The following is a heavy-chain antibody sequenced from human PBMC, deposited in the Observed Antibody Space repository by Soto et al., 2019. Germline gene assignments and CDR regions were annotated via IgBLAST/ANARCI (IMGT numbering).Heavy chain of an antibody. Sequence: SGPTLVNPTQTLTLTCTFSGSSLSTSGMCVSWIRQPPGKALEWLARIDWDDDKYYSTSLKTRLTISKDTSKNQVVLTMTNMDPVDTATYYCARSEEGYTANWFDPWGQGTLVTVSS. CDR2: IDWDDDK. CDR1: GSSLSTSGMC. V-gene: IGHV2-70*11. D-gene: IGHD5-12*01. CDR3: ARSEEGYTANWFDP. J-gene: IGHJ5*02.